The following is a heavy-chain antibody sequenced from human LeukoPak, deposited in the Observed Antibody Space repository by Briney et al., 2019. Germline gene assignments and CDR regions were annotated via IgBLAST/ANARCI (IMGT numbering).Heavy chain of an antibody. V-gene: IGHV4-61*02. J-gene: IGHJ2*01. CDR2: IYSTGST. D-gene: IGHD1-26*01. CDR1: GGSISSGSYY. Sequence: PSQTLSLTCTVSGGSISSGSYYWSWIRQPAGKGLEWIGRIYSTGSTNYNPSLKSRVTISVDTSESQFSLKLSSVTAADTALYYCARDGPSSGTYSSSWYFDLWGRGTLVTVSS. CDR3: ARDGPSSGTYSSSWYFDL.